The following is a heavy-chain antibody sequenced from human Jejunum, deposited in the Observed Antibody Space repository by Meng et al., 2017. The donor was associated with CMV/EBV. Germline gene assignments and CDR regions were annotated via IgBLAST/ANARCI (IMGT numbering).Heavy chain of an antibody. J-gene: IGHJ4*02. CDR2: IDPNTGNP. CDR3: ARDSPLDGYSLLDY. D-gene: IGHD5-24*01. V-gene: IGHV7-4-1*02. CDR1: GYTFTSYA. Sequence: QVQLVQSGPELKQPGASAKVSCRPSGYTFTSYAINWVRQAPGQGPDWMGWIDPNTGNPTYDQGFTGRFVFSLDTSVSTAYLQINSLRADDTAVYYCARDSPLDGYSLLDYWGQGTLVTVSS.